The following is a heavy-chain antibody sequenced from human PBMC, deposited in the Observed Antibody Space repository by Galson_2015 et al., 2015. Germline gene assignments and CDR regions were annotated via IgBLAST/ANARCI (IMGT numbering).Heavy chain of an antibody. V-gene: IGHV4-39*01. CDR3: ARRHGGRDQLLSIPFDP. Sequence: SETLSLTCTVSGGSISSSSYYWGWIRQPPGKGLEWIGSIYYSGSTYYNPSLKSRVTISVDTSKNQFSLKLSSVTAADTAVYYCARRHGGRDQLLSIPFDPWGQGTLVTVSS. CDR1: GGSISSSSYY. CDR2: IYYSGST. J-gene: IGHJ5*02. D-gene: IGHD2-2*01.